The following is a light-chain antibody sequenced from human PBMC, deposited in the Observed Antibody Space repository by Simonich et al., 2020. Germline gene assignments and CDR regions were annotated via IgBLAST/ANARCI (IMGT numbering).Light chain of an antibody. Sequence: EIVLTQSPGTLSLSPGERATLSCRASQSVSSSYLAWYQQKPGQAPRLLIYGASSRATGIPDRFSGSGSGTDFTLTISRLEPEDLAVYYCQQRSNWTWTFGQGTKVEIK. V-gene: IGKV3D-20*02. CDR2: GAS. CDR1: QSVSSSY. CDR3: QQRSNWTWT. J-gene: IGKJ1*01.